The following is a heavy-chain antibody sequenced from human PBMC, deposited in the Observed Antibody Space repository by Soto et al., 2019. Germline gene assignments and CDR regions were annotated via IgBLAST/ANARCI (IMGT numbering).Heavy chain of an antibody. CDR3: ASGYSASWSAFDF. D-gene: IGHD6-13*01. CDR1: GFTFSTYS. Sequence: GGSLRLSCAASGFTFSTYSMNWVRQAPGKGLEWVSYISNSGSTIYYADSVKGRFTISRDKAVNSLYLQMSSLRVEDTAVYYCASGYSASWSAFDFWGQGTEVTVSS. CDR2: ISNSGSTI. J-gene: IGHJ3*01. V-gene: IGHV3-48*01.